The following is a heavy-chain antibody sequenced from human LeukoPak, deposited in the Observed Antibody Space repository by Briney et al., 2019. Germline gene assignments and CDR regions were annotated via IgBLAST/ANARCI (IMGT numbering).Heavy chain of an antibody. V-gene: IGHV3-21*01. Sequence: GGSLRLSCAASGFTFSSYSMNWVRQAPGEGLEWVSSISSSGSYIYYADSVKGRLTISRDNAKNSLYLQMNSLRAEDTAVYYCARDHPMDVWGQGTTVTVSS. CDR2: ISSSGSYI. J-gene: IGHJ6*02. CDR3: ARDHPMDV. CDR1: GFTFSSYS.